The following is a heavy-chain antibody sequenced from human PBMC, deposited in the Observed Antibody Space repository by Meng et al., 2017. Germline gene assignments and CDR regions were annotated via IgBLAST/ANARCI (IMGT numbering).Heavy chain of an antibody. V-gene: IGHV1-69*13. CDR1: GGTFSSYA. CDR2: IIPIFGTA. J-gene: IGHJ2*01. D-gene: IGHD6-19*01. CDR3: ARDTYSSGNYWYFDL. Sequence: SVKVSCKASGGTFSSYAISWVRQAPGQGLEWMGGIIPIFGTANYAQKFQGRVTITADESTSTAYMELSSLRSEDTAVYYCARDTYSSGNYWYFDLWGHGTLVTVSS.